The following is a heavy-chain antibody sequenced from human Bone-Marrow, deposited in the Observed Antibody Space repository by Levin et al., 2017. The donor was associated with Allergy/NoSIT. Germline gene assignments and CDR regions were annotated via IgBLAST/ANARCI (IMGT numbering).Heavy chain of an antibody. V-gene: IGHV3-30*18. Sequence: LSLTCAASGFTFSIFGMHWVRQAPGKGLEWVAVISYDGNNKYYADSVKGRFTVSRDNAKNTLYLQMNSLRTEDTAVYYCAKPDCSGGTCYSVFDHWGQGTLVTVSS. CDR1: GFTFSIFG. J-gene: IGHJ4*02. CDR3: AKPDCSGGTCYSVFDH. CDR2: ISYDGNNK. D-gene: IGHD2-15*01.